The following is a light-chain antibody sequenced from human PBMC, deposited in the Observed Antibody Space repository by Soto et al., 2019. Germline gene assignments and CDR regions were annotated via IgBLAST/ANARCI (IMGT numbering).Light chain of an antibody. V-gene: IGLV3-1*01. CDR2: DDN. J-gene: IGLJ2*01. CDR1: KLGDKF. CDR3: QAWDSSTAI. Sequence: SYELTQPPSVSVSPGQTASITCSGDKLGDKFACWYLQKPGQSPVLVIYDDNKRPSGIPERFSGSNSGNTATLTISGTQAMDEADYYCQAWDSSTAIFGGRTKVTVL.